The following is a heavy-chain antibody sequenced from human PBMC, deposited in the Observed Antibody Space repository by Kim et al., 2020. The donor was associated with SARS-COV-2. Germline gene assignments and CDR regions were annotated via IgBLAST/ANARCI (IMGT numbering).Heavy chain of an antibody. CDR3: VRESLLWFGESHY. Sequence: SETLSLTCSVSGGSIGSYYWNWIRQPPGKGLEWIGYIFYRGTTNYKPSLKSRVTISVDTSKNQFSLQLSSVTAADTAVYYCVRESLLWFGESHYWGQGILVTVSS. CDR1: GGSIGSYY. D-gene: IGHD3-10*01. CDR2: IFYRGTT. V-gene: IGHV4-59*13. J-gene: IGHJ4*02.